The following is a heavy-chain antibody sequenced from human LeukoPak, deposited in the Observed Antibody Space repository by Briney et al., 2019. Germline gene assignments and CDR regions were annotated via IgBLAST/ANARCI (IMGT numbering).Heavy chain of an antibody. D-gene: IGHD3-10*01. Sequence: GGSLRLSCAASGFTFDDYAMHWVRQAPGKGLEWASGISWNSGTIDYADSVKGRFTISRDNAKNSLYLQMNSLRAEDTALYYCARALYASSTDVWGQGTTVTVSS. CDR1: GFTFDDYA. J-gene: IGHJ6*02. V-gene: IGHV3-9*01. CDR2: ISWNSGTI. CDR3: ARALYASSTDV.